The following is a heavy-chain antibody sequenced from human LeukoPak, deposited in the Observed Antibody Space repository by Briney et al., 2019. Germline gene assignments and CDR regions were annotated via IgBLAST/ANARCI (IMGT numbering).Heavy chain of an antibody. J-gene: IGHJ4*02. V-gene: IGHV4-59*01. CDR2: IYYTGST. Sequence: SETLSLTCTVSGGSISSYYWSWIRQPPGKGLEWLGYIYYTGSTNYNPSLKSRVTISVDTSKNQFSLKLSSVTAADTAVYYCARGNRGSYYGFDYCGQGTLVTVSS. D-gene: IGHD1-26*01. CDR3: ARGNRGSYYGFDY. CDR1: GGSISSYY.